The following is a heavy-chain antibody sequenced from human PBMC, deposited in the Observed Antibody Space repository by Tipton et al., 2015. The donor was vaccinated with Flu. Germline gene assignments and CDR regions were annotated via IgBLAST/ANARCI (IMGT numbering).Heavy chain of an antibody. D-gene: IGHD2/OR15-2a*01. J-gene: IGHJ5*02. Sequence: SLRLSCAASGFSINNHFMSWVRQAPGKGLEWVGNVRGDGSAKYYVDSVEGRFTIARDNAKNSLSLQMNSLRVEDTAVYYCAREVYGQGFDPWGQGTLVIVSS. CDR1: GFSINNHF. V-gene: IGHV3-7*01. CDR3: AREVYGQGFDP. CDR2: VRGDGSAK.